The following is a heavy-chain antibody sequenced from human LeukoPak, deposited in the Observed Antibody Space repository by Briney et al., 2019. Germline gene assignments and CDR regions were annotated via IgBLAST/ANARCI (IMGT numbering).Heavy chain of an antibody. D-gene: IGHD6-19*01. V-gene: IGHV3-74*01. CDR3: ASSIAVAGPTDY. CDR2: INPGGSSI. Sequence: GGSLRLSCAASGFTFSSYWMHWVRQVPGKGLVWVARINPGGSSITYADSVKGRFTISRDNAKNTLYLQMDSLRAEDTGVYYCASSIAVAGPTDYWGQGTLVTVSS. J-gene: IGHJ4*02. CDR1: GFTFSSYW.